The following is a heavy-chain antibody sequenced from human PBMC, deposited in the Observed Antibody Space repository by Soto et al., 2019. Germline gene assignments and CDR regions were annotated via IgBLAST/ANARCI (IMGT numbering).Heavy chain of an antibody. CDR3: AREPHMVRGVRGAFDI. J-gene: IGHJ3*02. CDR1: GFTFSSYA. D-gene: IGHD3-10*01. V-gene: IGHV3-30-3*01. Sequence: GGSLRLSCAASGFTFSSYAMHWVRQAPGKGLEWVAVISYDGSNKYYADSVKGRFTISRDNSKNTLYLQMNSLRAEDTAVYYCAREPHMVRGVRGAFDIWGQGTMVTVSS. CDR2: ISYDGSNK.